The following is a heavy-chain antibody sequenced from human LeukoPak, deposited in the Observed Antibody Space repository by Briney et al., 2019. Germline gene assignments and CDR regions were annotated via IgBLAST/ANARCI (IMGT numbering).Heavy chain of an antibody. Sequence: ASVKVSCKASGYTFTSYDINWVRQATGQGLEWMGWMNPNSGNTGYAQNFQGRVTITRNTSISTAYMELSSLRSEHTAVYYCARGYYIERDYCSSTSCYPDYFDYWGQGTLVTVSS. CDR1: GYTFTSYD. J-gene: IGHJ4*02. CDR2: MNPNSGNT. CDR3: ARGYYIERDYCSSTSCYPDYFDY. V-gene: IGHV1-8*03. D-gene: IGHD2-2*01.